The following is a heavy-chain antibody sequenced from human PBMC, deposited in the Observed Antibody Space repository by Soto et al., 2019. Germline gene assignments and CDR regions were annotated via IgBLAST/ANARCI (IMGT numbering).Heavy chain of an antibody. CDR3: AKDFLAVAGTDYYYGMDV. CDR1: GFTFNSYA. CDR2: ISSNGVNT. V-gene: IGHV3-64*04. Sequence: GGSLRLSCSGSGFTFNSYAMHWVRQAPGKGLEYLSIISSNGVNTYYADSVKDRFTISRDNSKNTLYLQMNSLRAEDTAVYYCAKDFLAVAGTDYYYGMDVWGQGTTVTVSS. D-gene: IGHD6-19*01. J-gene: IGHJ6*02.